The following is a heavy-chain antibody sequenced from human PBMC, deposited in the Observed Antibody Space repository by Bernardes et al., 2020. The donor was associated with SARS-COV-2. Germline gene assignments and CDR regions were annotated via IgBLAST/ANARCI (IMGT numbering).Heavy chain of an antibody. J-gene: IGHJ6*02. CDR3: ARGSKEYYDFWSGYYYYYYGMDV. V-gene: IGHV3-13*01. CDR2: IGTAGDT. D-gene: IGHD3-3*01. CDR1: GFTFSSYD. Sequence: GGSLRLSCAASGFTFSSYDMHWVRQATGKGLEWVSAIGTAGDTYYPGSVKGRFTISRENAKNSLYLQMNSLRAGDTAVYYCARGSKEYYDFWSGYYYYYYGMDVWGQGTTVTVSS.